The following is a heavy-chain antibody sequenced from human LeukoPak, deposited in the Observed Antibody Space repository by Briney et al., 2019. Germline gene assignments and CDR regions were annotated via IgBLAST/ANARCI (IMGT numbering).Heavy chain of an antibody. Sequence: PSETLSLTCAVYGGSFSGYYWSWIRQPPGKGLEWIGEINHSGSTNYNPSLKSRVTISVDTSKNQFSLKLSSVTAADTAVYYCARPELRYFDWLSHGAFDIWGQGTLVTVSS. CDR2: INHSGST. CDR3: ARPELRYFDWLSHGAFDI. V-gene: IGHV4-34*01. J-gene: IGHJ3*02. D-gene: IGHD3-9*01. CDR1: GGSFSGYY.